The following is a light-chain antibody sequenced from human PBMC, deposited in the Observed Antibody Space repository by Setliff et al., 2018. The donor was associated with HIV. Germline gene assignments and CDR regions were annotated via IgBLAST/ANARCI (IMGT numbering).Light chain of an antibody. CDR1: SGIDVDTYT. CDR3: MIWHSPAYV. Sequence: QPVLTQPSSLSASPGASASLTCTLRSGIDVDTYTIYWFKQKSGSPPQYLLRYTSDSNKHQGSGVPSGFSGAKDASANAGILLISGLQSEDEADYYCMIWHSPAYVFGGGTKVTVL. J-gene: IGLJ1*01. V-gene: IGLV5-45*03. CDR2: YTSDSNK.